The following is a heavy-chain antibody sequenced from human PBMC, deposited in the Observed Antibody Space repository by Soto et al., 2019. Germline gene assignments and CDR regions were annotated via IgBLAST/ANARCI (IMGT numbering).Heavy chain of an antibody. Sequence: SGPTLVKPTQTLTLTCTFSGFSLSTSGVGVGWIRQPPGKALEWLALIYWDDDKRYSPSLKSRLTITKDTSKNQVVLMITNMDPVDTATYYCAHFGGHYFGVVTPSYYFDYWGQGTLVTVSS. V-gene: IGHV2-5*02. D-gene: IGHD3-3*01. CDR3: AHFGGHYFGVVTPSYYFDY. CDR2: IYWDDDK. J-gene: IGHJ4*02. CDR1: GFSLSTSGVG.